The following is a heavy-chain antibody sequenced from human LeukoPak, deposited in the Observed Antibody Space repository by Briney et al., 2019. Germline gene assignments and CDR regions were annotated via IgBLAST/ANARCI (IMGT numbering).Heavy chain of an antibody. CDR1: GFTFDDYG. Sequence: PGGSLRLSCAASGFTFDDYGMSWVRQAPGKGLEWVSGINWDGGSTGYADSVKGRFTISRDNAKNSLYLQMNSLRAEDTALYYCARGHCSSTSCYAGFDYWGQGTLVTVSS. V-gene: IGHV3-20*04. D-gene: IGHD2-2*01. J-gene: IGHJ4*02. CDR2: INWDGGST. CDR3: ARGHCSSTSCYAGFDY.